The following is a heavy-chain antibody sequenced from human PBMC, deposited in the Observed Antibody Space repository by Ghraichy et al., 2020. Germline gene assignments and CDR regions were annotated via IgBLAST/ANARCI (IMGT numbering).Heavy chain of an antibody. J-gene: IGHJ3*02. CDR2: IIPILGIA. D-gene: IGHD5-12*01. CDR3: ASLPGIVATISPNDAFDI. Sequence: SVKVSCKASGGTFSSYTISWVRQAPGQGLEWMGRIIPILGIANYAQKFQGRVTITADKSTSTAYMELSSLRSEDTAVYYCASLPGIVATISPNDAFDIWGQGTRVTVSS. CDR1: GGTFSSYT. V-gene: IGHV1-69*02.